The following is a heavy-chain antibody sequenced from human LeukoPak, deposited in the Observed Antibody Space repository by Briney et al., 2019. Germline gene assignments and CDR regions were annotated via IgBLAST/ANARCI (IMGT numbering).Heavy chain of an antibody. V-gene: IGHV5-51*01. D-gene: IGHD3-22*01. CDR2: IYPGDSDT. Sequence: HGESLKISCKGSGYSFTSYWIGWVRQMPGKGLEWMGIIYPGDSDTRYSPSFQGQVTISADKSIGTAYLQWSSLKASDIAMYYCARIAREDTTGYYYSPFDYWGQGTLVTVSS. CDR1: GYSFTSYW. J-gene: IGHJ4*02. CDR3: ARIAREDTTGYYYSPFDY.